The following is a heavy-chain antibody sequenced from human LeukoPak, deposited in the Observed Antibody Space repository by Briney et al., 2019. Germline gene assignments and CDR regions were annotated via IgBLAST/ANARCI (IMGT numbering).Heavy chain of an antibody. CDR3: AKARGLYCSSTSCYDCDV. CDR1: GYTFTAYY. Sequence: GASVKVSCKASGYTFTAYYIHWVRQPPGQGLEWMGCINPNSGGTSYAQKFQGRVTLTRDTSISTAYMELSRLRSDDTAVYYCAKARGLYCSSTSCYDCDVWGKGTTVTVSS. V-gene: IGHV1-2*02. D-gene: IGHD2-2*01. CDR2: INPNSGGT. J-gene: IGHJ6*04.